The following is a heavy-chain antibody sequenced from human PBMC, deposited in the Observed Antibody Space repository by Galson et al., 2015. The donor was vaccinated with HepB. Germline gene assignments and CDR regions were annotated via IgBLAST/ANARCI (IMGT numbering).Heavy chain of an antibody. V-gene: IGHV3-21*01. D-gene: IGHD3-10*01. CDR1: GFTFSSYS. Sequence: SLRLSCAASGFTFSSYSMNWVRQAPGKGLEWVSSISSSSSYIYYADSVKGRFTISRDNAKNSLYLQMNSLRAEDTAVYYCARGELMVRGYSDYWGQGTLVTVSS. J-gene: IGHJ4*02. CDR2: ISSSSSYI. CDR3: ARGELMVRGYSDY.